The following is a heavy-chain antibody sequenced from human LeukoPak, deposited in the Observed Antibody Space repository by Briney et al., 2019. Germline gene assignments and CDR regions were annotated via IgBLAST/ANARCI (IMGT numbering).Heavy chain of an antibody. V-gene: IGHV3-53*01. D-gene: IGHD1-26*01. Sequence: GGSLRLSCAASGFTVSSNYMSWVRQAPGKGLEWVSVIYSGGSTYYADSVKGRFTISRDNSKNTLYLQMNSPRAEDTAVYYCAKSRGESRGASNYWGQGTLVTVSS. J-gene: IGHJ4*02. CDR1: GFTVSSNY. CDR3: AKSRGESRGASNY. CDR2: IYSGGST.